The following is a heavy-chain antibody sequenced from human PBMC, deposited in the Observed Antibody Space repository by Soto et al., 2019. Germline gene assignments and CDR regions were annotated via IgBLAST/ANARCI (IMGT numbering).Heavy chain of an antibody. D-gene: IGHD2-2*03. V-gene: IGHV5-51*01. CDR1: GYSFTSYW. CDR2: IYPADSDT. J-gene: IGHJ3*02. Sequence: GESLKISCKGSGYSFTSYWIGWVRQMPGKGLEWMGVIYPADSDTRYSPSFQGQVTFSADKSISTAYLQWTSLKASDTAMYYCARLDRVAIADYDGFNIWGQGTTVTVSS. CDR3: ARLDRVAIADYDGFNI.